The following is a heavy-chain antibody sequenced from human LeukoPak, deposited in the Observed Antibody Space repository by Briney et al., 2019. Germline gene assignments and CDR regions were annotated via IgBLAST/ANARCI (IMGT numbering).Heavy chain of an antibody. J-gene: IGHJ1*01. D-gene: IGHD1-26*01. Sequence: GGSLRLSCAASGFTFSIYAMSWVRQAPGKGLEWVSIIYSAGSTYYADSVKGRFTISRDNSKNTLYLQMDSLRAEDTAVYYCARANSGSHSYFQHWGQGTLVTVSS. CDR1: GFTFSIYA. CDR2: IYSAGST. CDR3: ARANSGSHSYFQH. V-gene: IGHV3-23*03.